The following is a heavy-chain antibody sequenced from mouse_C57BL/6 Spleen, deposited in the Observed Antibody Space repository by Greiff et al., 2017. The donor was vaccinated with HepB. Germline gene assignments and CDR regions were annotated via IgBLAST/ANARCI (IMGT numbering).Heavy chain of an antibody. Sequence: QVQLQQPGTELVNPGASVKLSCKASGYTFTSYWMHWVKQRPGQGLEWIGNINPSNGGTNYNEKFKSKATLTVDKSSSTAYMQLSSLTSEDSAVYYCARADVLTGDFDYWGQGTTLTVSS. V-gene: IGHV1-53*01. CDR3: ARADVLTGDFDY. D-gene: IGHD4-1*01. CDR1: GYTFTSYW. J-gene: IGHJ2*01. CDR2: INPSNGGT.